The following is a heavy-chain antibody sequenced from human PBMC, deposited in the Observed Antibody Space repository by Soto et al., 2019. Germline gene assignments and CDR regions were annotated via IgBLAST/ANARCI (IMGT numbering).Heavy chain of an antibody. Sequence: QVQLVQSGAEVKKPGSSVKVSCKASGGTFSSYRINWVRQAPGQGLEWVGGIVPIYRTADYAQKFQGRVTITADHSAHTAYMELRSLKSQDTAVYYCARDSGAKLSSSWGQGTLVTVSS. D-gene: IGHD6-13*01. V-gene: IGHV1-69*01. CDR1: GGTFSSYR. CDR2: IVPIYRTA. J-gene: IGHJ4*02. CDR3: ARDSGAKLSSS.